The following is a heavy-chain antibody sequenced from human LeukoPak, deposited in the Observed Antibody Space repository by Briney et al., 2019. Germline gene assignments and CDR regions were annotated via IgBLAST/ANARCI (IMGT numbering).Heavy chain of an antibody. J-gene: IGHJ6*03. Sequence: SETLSLTCTVSGGSISTTNYYWGWIRQSPGKGLEWFGCVYYSGSTYYNPSLKSRVTISVDTSKNQFSLKLSSVTAADTAVYYCAREKSYYYYMDVWGKGTTVTVSS. CDR3: AREKSYYYYMDV. CDR2: VYYSGST. CDR1: GGSISTTNYY. V-gene: IGHV4-39*07.